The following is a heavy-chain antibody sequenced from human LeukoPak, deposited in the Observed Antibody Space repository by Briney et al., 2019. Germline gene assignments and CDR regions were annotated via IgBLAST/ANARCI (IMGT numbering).Heavy chain of an antibody. J-gene: IGHJ4*02. CDR3: EKDLGGSGDYRPY. V-gene: IGHV3-23*01. CDR2: ISGSDGST. CDR1: GFTFNSYA. Sequence: AGGSLRLSCAASGFTFNSYAMSWVRQAPGKGLEWVSAISGSDGSTYYADSVKGRFTISRDNSKNTLYLQMNSLSAEDTAVYYCEKDLGGSGDYRPYWGQGSVVTVSS. D-gene: IGHD1-26*01.